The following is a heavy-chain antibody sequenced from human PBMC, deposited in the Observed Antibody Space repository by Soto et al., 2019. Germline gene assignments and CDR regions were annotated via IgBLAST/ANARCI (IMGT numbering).Heavy chain of an antibody. CDR3: AKEGEVGRLGWYYFDY. J-gene: IGHJ4*02. V-gene: IGHV3-30*18. D-gene: IGHD7-27*01. CDR2: ISYDGSNK. CDR1: GCAFSSYG. Sequence: QVQLVESGGGGVQPGRTLRLSCAASGCAFSSYGMHWVRQAPGKGLEWVAVISYDGSNKYYADSVKGRFTISRDNSKNTLYLQINSLRAEDTAVYYCAKEGEVGRLGWYYFDYWGQGTLVTVSS.